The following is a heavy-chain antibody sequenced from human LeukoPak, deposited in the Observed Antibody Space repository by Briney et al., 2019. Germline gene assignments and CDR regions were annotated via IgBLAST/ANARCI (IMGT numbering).Heavy chain of an antibody. J-gene: IGHJ4*02. CDR2: IKSRTNGETT. D-gene: IGHD2-2*01. CDR3: ARGFCSSTNCYQGPFDF. V-gene: IGHV3-15*01. CDR1: GFTFSNAW. Sequence: NPGGSLRLSCAASGFTFSNAWMSWVRQAPGKGLEWVGRIKSRTNGETTDYAAPVKGRFIISRDDSKNTLYLQMNSLRTEDTAVYYCARGFCSSTNCYQGPFDFWGQGTLVTVSS.